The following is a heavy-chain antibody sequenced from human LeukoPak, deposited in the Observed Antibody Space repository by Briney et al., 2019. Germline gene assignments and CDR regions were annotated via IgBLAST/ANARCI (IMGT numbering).Heavy chain of an antibody. V-gene: IGHV3-64*01. J-gene: IGHJ5*02. CDR1: GFTFSSYA. Sequence: PGGSLRLSCAASGFTFSSYAMHWVRQAPGKGLEYVSAISSNGGSTYYANSVKGRFTISRDNSKNTLYLQMGSLRAEDMAVYYCARSRNPGIAVAAPPRFDPWGQGTLVTVSS. CDR3: ARSRNPGIAVAAPPRFDP. CDR2: ISSNGGST. D-gene: IGHD6-19*01.